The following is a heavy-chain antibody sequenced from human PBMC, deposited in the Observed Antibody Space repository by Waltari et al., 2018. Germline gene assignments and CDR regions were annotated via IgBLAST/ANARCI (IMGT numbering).Heavy chain of an antibody. CDR2: INHSGST. Sequence: QVQLQQWGAGLLKPSETLSLTCAVYGGSFSGYYWSWIRQPPGKGLEWIGEINHSGSTNYNPSLKSRVTISVDTSKNQFSLKLSSVTAADTAVYYCAGWLRVPYYYMDVWGKGTTVTVSS. CDR3: AGWLRVPYYYMDV. V-gene: IGHV4-34*01. J-gene: IGHJ6*03. CDR1: GGSFSGYY. D-gene: IGHD5-12*01.